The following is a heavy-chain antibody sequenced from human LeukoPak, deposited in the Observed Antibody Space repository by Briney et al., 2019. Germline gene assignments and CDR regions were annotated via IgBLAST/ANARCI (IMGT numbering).Heavy chain of an antibody. V-gene: IGHV3-11*04. CDR3: ARGVAAAGYGGGWFDP. Sequence: PGGSLRLSCAASGFTFSDYSMSWIRQAPGKGLEWISYISGSGTTIYYADSVKGRFTISRDNAKNSLYLQMNSLRAEDTTVYYCARGVAAAGYGGGWFDPWGQGTLVTVSS. CDR2: ISGSGTTI. CDR1: GFTFSDYS. J-gene: IGHJ5*02. D-gene: IGHD6-13*01.